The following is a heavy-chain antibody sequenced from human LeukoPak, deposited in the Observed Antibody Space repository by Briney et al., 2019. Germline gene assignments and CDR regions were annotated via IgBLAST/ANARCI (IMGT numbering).Heavy chain of an antibody. CDR1: GYTFSNYR. J-gene: IGHJ5*01. V-gene: IGHV5-51*01. CDR2: IYPGDGDT. Sequence: PGESLNISCKGSGYTFSNYRIGWVRQMPGKGLEWMGIIYPGDGDTRYSPSFQGQVTMSADKPISTAYLQWSSLRASDTAMYYCARQHTSSWYWLDSWGQGTLVTVSS. D-gene: IGHD6-13*01. CDR3: ARQHTSSWYWLDS.